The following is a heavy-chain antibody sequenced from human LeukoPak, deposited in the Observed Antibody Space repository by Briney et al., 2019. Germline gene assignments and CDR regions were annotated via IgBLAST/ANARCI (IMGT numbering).Heavy chain of an antibody. J-gene: IGHJ3*02. V-gene: IGHV4-34*01. Sequence: GSLRLSCAASGFTFSSYWMSWVRQAPGKGLEWIGEINHSGSTNYNPSLKSRVTISVDTSKNQFSLKLSSVTAADTAVYYCARGHFSDAFDIWGQGTMVTVSS. CDR1: GFTFSSYW. CDR2: INHSGST. CDR3: ARGHFSDAFDI.